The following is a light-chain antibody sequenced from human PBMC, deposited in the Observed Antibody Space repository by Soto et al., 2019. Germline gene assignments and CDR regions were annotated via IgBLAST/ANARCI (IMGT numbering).Light chain of an antibody. CDR3: QQYYNYPYT. CDR1: QGISSW. CDR2: AAT. V-gene: IGKV1-8*01. J-gene: IGKJ2*01. Sequence: AIRMTQSPSSFSASTGDRVTITCRASQGISSWLAWYQQKPGKAPKLLIYAATTLQSGVPSRFSGSGSGTDFTLTISCLQAEDFATYYCQQYYNYPYTFGQGTKLEIK.